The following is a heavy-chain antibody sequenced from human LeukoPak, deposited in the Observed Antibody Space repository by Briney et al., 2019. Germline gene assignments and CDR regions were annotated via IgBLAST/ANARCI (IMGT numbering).Heavy chain of an antibody. CDR2: IWYDGSKK. Sequence: GGSLRLSCAASGYTFSSHGMFWVRQAPGKGLEWVAIIWYDGSKKYYADSVKGRFTISRDQSKNTLYLQMNSLTAEDTAAYYCARDVGNYDSGTSYFDYWGQGTLVTVSP. D-gene: IGHD3-10*01. CDR3: ARDVGNYDSGTSYFDY. V-gene: IGHV3-33*01. CDR1: GYTFSSHG. J-gene: IGHJ4*02.